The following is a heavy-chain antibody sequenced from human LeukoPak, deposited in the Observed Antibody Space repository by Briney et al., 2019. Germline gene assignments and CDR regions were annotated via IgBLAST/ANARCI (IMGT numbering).Heavy chain of an antibody. CDR3: ARLRLSSDYYYGMDV. Sequence: GESLKISCKGSGYSFTSYWIGWVRQMPGKGLEWMGIIYPGDSDTGYSPSFQGQVTISADKSISTAYLQWSSLKASDTAMYYCARLRLSSDYYYGMDVWGQGTTVTVSS. V-gene: IGHV5-51*01. CDR1: GYSFTSYW. D-gene: IGHD3-10*01. CDR2: IYPGDSDT. J-gene: IGHJ6*02.